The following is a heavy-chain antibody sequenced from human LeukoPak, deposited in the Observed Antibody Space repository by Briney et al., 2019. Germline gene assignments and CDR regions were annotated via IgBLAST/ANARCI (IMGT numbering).Heavy chain of an antibody. CDR2: ISPTSGDT. V-gene: IGHV1-2*02. Sequence: GASVKVSCKASGYTFTGYYIHWVRQAPGQGLEWMGWISPTSGDTMYAQKFQGRVTMTRDTSISTAYMELSRLRSDDTAVYYCVRDGLNWNYDYWGQGTLVAVS. CDR3: VRDGLNWNYDY. J-gene: IGHJ4*02. D-gene: IGHD1-7*01. CDR1: GYTFTGYY.